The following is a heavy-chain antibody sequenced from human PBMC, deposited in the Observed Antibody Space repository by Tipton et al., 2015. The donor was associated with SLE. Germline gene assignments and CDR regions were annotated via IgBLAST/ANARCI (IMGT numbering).Heavy chain of an antibody. CDR3: ASNYDSSGFYYFDY. J-gene: IGHJ4*02. CDR2: IYSGGST. Sequence: SLRLSCAASGFTVSINYMSWVRQAPGKGLEWVSVIYSGGSTYYADSVKGRFTISRQNSKNTLFLQMNSLRAEDTAVYYCASNYDSSGFYYFDYWGQGTLVTVSS. V-gene: IGHV3-66*02. D-gene: IGHD3-22*01. CDR1: GFTVSINY.